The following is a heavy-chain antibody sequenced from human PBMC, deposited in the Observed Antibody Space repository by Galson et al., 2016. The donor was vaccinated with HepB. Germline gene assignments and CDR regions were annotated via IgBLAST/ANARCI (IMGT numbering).Heavy chain of an antibody. Sequence: CAISGDSVSSNTASWNWIRQSPSRGFEWLGRTYYRSKWINEYAVSVKSRITINPDTSENQFSLQLNSLTPEDTAVYYCTRDFDYWGQGTLVTVSS. V-gene: IGHV6-1*01. J-gene: IGHJ4*02. CDR2: TYYRSKWIN. CDR1: GDSVSSNTAS. CDR3: TRDFDY.